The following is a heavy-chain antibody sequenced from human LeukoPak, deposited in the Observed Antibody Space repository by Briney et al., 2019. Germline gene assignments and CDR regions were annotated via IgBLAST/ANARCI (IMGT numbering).Heavy chain of an antibody. CDR1: GFTFSSYG. J-gene: IGHJ4*02. D-gene: IGHD3-22*01. V-gene: IGHV3-30*19. CDR3: AREGQDPSFSIYYYDSSGCPDY. CDR2: ISYDGSNK. Sequence: GRSLRLSCAASGFTFSSYGMHWVRQAPGKGLEWVAVISYDGSNKYYADSVKGRFTISRDNSKNTLYLQMNSLRAEDTAVYYCAREGQDPSFSIYYYDSSGCPDYWGQGTLVTVSS.